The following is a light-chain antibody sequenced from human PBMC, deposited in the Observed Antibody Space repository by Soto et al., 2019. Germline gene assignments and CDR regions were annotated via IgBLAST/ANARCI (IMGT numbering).Light chain of an antibody. CDR1: SSDVGSYNL. J-gene: IGLJ2*01. Sequence: QSALTQPASVSGSPGQSITISCTGTSSDVGSYNLVSWYQQHPGKAPKLMIYEVSNRPSGVSNRFSGSKSGTTASLTISGLQAEDEANYYCCSYAGSNAFVIFGGGTKVTVL. CDR3: CSYAGSNAFVI. CDR2: EVS. V-gene: IGLV2-23*02.